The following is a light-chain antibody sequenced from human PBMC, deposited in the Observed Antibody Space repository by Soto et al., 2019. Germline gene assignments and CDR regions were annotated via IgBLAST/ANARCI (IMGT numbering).Light chain of an antibody. J-gene: IGKJ1*01. CDR3: LRYNAFSQT. V-gene: IGKV1-5*01. CDR1: QSMNDW. Sequence: TLSAYIGDRVTITCRASQSMNDWLAWYQQKPGKAPKVLIYDASSLQSGVPSRFSGSRSGTEFTLTIDSLQPDDVATYYCLRYNAFSQTFGQGTKVDIK. CDR2: DAS.